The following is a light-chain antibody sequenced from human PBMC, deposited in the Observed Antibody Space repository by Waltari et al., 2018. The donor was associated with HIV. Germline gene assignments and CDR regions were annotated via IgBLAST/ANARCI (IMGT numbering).Light chain of an antibody. Sequence: QCALTQPASVSGSHGQSTTTSCTGHSPDVCGYTFVSWYQQHPGKAPKLMIYDVSKRPSGVSNRFSGSKSGNTASLTISGLQAEDEADYYCCSYAGSSTVVFGGGTKLTVL. J-gene: IGLJ2*01. CDR2: DVS. CDR1: SPDVCGYTF. CDR3: CSYAGSSTVV. V-gene: IGLV2-23*02.